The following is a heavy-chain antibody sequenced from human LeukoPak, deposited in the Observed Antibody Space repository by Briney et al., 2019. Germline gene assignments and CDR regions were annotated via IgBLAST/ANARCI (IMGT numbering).Heavy chain of an antibody. Sequence: PSETLSLTCAVSGDSMRGYYWSWIRQPPGEALEWIGYVYYSGSTNYNPSLKRRVTMSVDTSKSQFSLMLTSVTAADTAVYYCARHLYYYDDIDLWGQGTLVTVSS. V-gene: IGHV4-59*08. CDR3: ARHLYYYDDIDL. J-gene: IGHJ5*02. CDR1: GDSMRGYY. CDR2: VYYSGST. D-gene: IGHD3-22*01.